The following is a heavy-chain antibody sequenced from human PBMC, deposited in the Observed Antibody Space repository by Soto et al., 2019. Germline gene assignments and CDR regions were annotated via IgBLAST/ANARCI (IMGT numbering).Heavy chain of an antibody. D-gene: IGHD3-16*01. CDR2: ISSSGNII. J-gene: IGHJ4*02. CDR1: GFTFSDYY. CDR3: AKMISENYDDAVFS. Sequence: QVQLVESGGGLVKTGGSLRIVCEASGFTFSDYYMSWVRQAPGKGLEWVSYISSSGNIIYYAESVKGRFTISRDNAKNSVNRQMNRLRSEDTALKFGAKMISENYDDAVFSWGQGTLVTVSS. V-gene: IGHV3-11*01.